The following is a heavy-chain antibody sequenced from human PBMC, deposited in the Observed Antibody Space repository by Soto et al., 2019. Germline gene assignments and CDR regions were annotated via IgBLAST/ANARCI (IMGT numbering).Heavy chain of an antibody. CDR2: IYWDDDK. Sequence: QITLKESGPTLVKPTQTLTLTCTFSGFSLSTSGVGVGWIRQPPGKALEWLALIYWDDDKRYSPSLKSRLTIPKAASKHQVVLTMSNMDPVDTATYYCAHWPPPGWFDPWGQGTLVTVSS. V-gene: IGHV2-5*02. J-gene: IGHJ5*02. CDR3: AHWPPPGWFDP. CDR1: GFSLSTSGVG.